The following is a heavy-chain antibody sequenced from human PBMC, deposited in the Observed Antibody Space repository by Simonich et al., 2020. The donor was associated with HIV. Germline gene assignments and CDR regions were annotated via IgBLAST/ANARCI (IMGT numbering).Heavy chain of an antibody. CDR1: GGSFSGYY. CDR3: ARRRIQLWLLALDI. J-gene: IGHJ3*02. CDR2: IYHSGIT. V-gene: IGHV4-34*01. Sequence: QVQLQQWGAGLLKPSETLSLTCAVYGGSFSGYYWSWIRQPPGKGRELIGEIYHSGITNYTSSLKSRITISVDTSKNQFSLKLSSVTAADTAVYYCARRRIQLWLLALDIWGQGTMVTVSS. D-gene: IGHD5-18*01.